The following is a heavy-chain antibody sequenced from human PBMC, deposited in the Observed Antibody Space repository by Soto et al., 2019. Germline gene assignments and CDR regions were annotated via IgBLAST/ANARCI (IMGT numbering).Heavy chain of an antibody. Sequence: SETLSLTCAVYGGSFSGYYWSWIRQPPGKGLEWIGEINHSGSTNYNPSLKSRVTISVDTSKNQFSLKLSSVTAADTAVYYCARGGYYYGSGFTWGQGTLVTVSS. CDR2: INHSGST. V-gene: IGHV4-34*01. D-gene: IGHD3-10*01. CDR3: ARGGYYYGSGFT. J-gene: IGHJ4*02. CDR1: GGSFSGYY.